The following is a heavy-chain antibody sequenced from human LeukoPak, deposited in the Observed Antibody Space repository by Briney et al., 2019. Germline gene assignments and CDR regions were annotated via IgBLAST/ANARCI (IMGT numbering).Heavy chain of an antibody. Sequence: ASVKVSCKASGGTFSSYAISWLRQAPGQRLEWMGGIITIFGTANYAQKFQGRVTITADESTSTAYMELSSLRSEDTAVYYCARGHPGVLRFLEWCQNWFDPLGQETLVTVSS. D-gene: IGHD3-3*01. CDR2: IITIFGTA. V-gene: IGHV1-69*13. J-gene: IGHJ5*02. CDR3: ARGHPGVLRFLEWCQNWFDP. CDR1: GGTFSSYA.